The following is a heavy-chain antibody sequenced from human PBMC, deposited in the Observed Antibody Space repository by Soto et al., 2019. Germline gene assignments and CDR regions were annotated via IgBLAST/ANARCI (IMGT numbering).Heavy chain of an antibody. CDR1: GFTFGNYW. Sequence: EVQLVESGGGLVQPGGSLRLSCAASGFTFGNYWMHWVRQVPGKGLVWVSRINSDGTYTSYADFAEGRFMISRDNAKNTVYLQNNSLSAEETAVYYCASDFTPALTPWDDFDSWGQGTLVTVSS. J-gene: IGHJ4*02. CDR2: INSDGTYT. D-gene: IGHD1-26*01. CDR3: ASDFTPALTPWDDFDS. V-gene: IGHV3-74*01.